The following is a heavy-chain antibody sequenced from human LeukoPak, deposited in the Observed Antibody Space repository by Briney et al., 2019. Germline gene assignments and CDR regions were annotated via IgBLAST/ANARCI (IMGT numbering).Heavy chain of an antibody. D-gene: IGHD3-16*02. CDR2: IYHSGST. Sequence: PSETLSLTCAVSGGSISSGGYSWSWIRQPPGKGLEWIGYIYHSGSTYYNPSLKSRVTISVDRSKNQFSLKLSSVTAADTAVYYCARGGYDYVWGSYPPGLYFDYWGQGTLVTVSS. V-gene: IGHV4-30-2*01. CDR3: ARGGYDYVWGSYPPGLYFDY. CDR1: GGSISSGGYS. J-gene: IGHJ4*02.